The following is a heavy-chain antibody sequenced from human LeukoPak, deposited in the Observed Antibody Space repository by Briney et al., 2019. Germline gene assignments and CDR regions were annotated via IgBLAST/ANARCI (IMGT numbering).Heavy chain of an antibody. J-gene: IGHJ4*02. CDR2: IVVGSGNT. V-gene: IGHV1-58*01. CDR3: AAEGPYDSSGYYYDY. Sequence: RVASVKVSCKASGFTFTSSAVQWVRQARGQRLEWIGWIVVGSGNTNYAQKFQERVTITRDMSTSTAYMELSSLRSEDTAVYYCAAEGPYDSSGYYYDYWGQGTLVTVSS. CDR1: GFTFTSSA. D-gene: IGHD3-22*01.